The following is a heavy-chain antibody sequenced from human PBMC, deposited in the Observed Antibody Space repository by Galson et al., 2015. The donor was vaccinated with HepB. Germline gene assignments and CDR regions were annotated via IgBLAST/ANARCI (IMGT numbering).Heavy chain of an antibody. CDR1: GFTFSNYG. V-gene: IGHV3-33*08. CDR3: ARTRWSIVGATLPDDAFDI. J-gene: IGHJ3*02. D-gene: IGHD1-26*01. CDR2: IWYDGSNK. Sequence: SLRLSCAASGFTFSNYGMHWVRQAPGKGLEWVAVIWYDGSNKYYADSVKGRFTISRDNSKNTLYLQMNSLRAEDTAVYYCARTRWSIVGATLPDDAFDIWGQGTMVTVSS.